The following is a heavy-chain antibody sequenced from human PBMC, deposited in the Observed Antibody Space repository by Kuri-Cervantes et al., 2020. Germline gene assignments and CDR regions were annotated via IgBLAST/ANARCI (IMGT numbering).Heavy chain of an antibody. CDR3: ATVLWAKRVWPFDS. D-gene: IGHD6-13*01. Sequence: ESLKISCAVSGYSISSDYYWGWIRQSPGKGLEWLGNIFHTGATYYNPSLNSRITISMDTSKDQFSLRLRSVTAADTAVYYCATVLWAKRVWPFDSWGQGTLVNVSS. CDR1: GYSISSDYY. CDR2: IFHTGAT. V-gene: IGHV4-38-2*01. J-gene: IGHJ4*02.